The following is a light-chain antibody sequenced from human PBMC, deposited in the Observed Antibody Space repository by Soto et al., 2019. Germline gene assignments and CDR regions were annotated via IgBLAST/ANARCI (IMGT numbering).Light chain of an antibody. J-gene: IGLJ3*02. Sequence: SVLTQPASVSGSPGQSITISCAGGSSDVGKYNLVSWYQQRPGRAPELLIYEGARRPSGVSNRFSGSKSGDSASLTISGLQAEDEADYYCCSYAGASSLVFGGGTKLTVL. CDR3: CSYAGASSLV. CDR1: SSDVGKYNL. V-gene: IGLV2-23*01. CDR2: EGA.